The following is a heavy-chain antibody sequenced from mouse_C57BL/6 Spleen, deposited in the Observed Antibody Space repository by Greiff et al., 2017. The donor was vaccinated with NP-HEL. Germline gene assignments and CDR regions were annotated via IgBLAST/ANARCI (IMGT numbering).Heavy chain of an antibody. V-gene: IGHV1-47*01. Sequence: VKLMESGAELVKPGASVKMSCKASGYTFTTYPIEWMKQNHGKSLEWIGNFHPYNDDTKYNEKFKGKATLTVEKSSSTVYLELSRLTSDDSAVYYCARNIYDGYYGGAMDYWGQGTSVTVSS. CDR1: GYTFTTYP. CDR2: FHPYNDDT. CDR3: ARNIYDGYYGGAMDY. D-gene: IGHD2-3*01. J-gene: IGHJ4*01.